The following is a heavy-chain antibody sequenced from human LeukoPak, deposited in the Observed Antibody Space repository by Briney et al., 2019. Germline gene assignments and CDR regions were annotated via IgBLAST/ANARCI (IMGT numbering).Heavy chain of an antibody. CDR1: GGSFSGYY. J-gene: IGHJ4*02. D-gene: IGHD3-22*01. CDR3: ASGDSSGYYALDY. Sequence: SETLSLTCAVYGGSFSGYYWSWIRQPPGKGLEWIGEINHSGSTSYNPSLKSRVTISVDTSKNQFSLKLSSVTAADTAVHYCASGDSSGYYALDYWGQGTLVTVSS. CDR2: INHSGST. V-gene: IGHV4-34*01.